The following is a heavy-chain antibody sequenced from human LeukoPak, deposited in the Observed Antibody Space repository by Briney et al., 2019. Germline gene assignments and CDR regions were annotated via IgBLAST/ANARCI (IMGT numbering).Heavy chain of an antibody. J-gene: IGHJ4*02. CDR3: ATKQWLAPPPDS. D-gene: IGHD6-19*01. CDR2: INTDGTVT. CDR1: GFTFSKYW. V-gene: IGHV3-74*01. Sequence: GGSPRLSCAASGFTFSKYWMLWVRHAPGKGLESVSRINTDGTVTTYADSVKGRFTVSRDNADNTMFLQMNSVRDGDTAVYYCATKQWLAPPPDSWGQGTPVTVSS.